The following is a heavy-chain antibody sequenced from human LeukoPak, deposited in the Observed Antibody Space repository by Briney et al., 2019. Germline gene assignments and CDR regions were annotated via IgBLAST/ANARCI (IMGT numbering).Heavy chain of an antibody. CDR1: GYTFTSYG. J-gene: IGHJ4*02. CDR3: ARDSGLYDYVWGSYRSDY. CDR2: ISAYNGNT. Sequence: ASVTVSCKASGYTFTSYGIGWVRQAPGQGLEWMGWISAYNGNTNYAQKLQGRVTMTTDTSTSTAYMELRSLRSDDTAVYYCARDSGLYDYVWGSYRSDYWGQGTLVTVSS. V-gene: IGHV1-18*01. D-gene: IGHD3-16*02.